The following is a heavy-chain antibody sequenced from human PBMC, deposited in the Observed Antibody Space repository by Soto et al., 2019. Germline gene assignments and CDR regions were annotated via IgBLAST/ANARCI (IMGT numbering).Heavy chain of an antibody. Sequence: TETLSLTCTVSGGSMSSYYWSWIRQSPGKGLEWIGYIYYSGSTNYNPSLKSRVAISLDTSKNQFSLMLSSVTAADTAVYYCARGEWLATIKPYFAYWGQGTLVTVSS. CDR3: ARGEWLATIKPYFAY. CDR2: IYYSGST. D-gene: IGHD5-12*01. CDR1: GGSMSSYY. J-gene: IGHJ4*02. V-gene: IGHV4-59*01.